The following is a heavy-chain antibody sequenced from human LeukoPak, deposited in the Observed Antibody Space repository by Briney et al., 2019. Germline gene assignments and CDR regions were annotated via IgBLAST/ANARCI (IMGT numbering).Heavy chain of an antibody. D-gene: IGHD6-6*01. CDR2: INPGDGTT. CDR3: SKVGQLVFDY. V-gene: IGHV1-46*01. Sequence: GASLKVSCKTSGYTFTNDYMHWVRQAPGQGLEWMGVINPGDGTTKYAQKFQGRVTMTRDTSTSTLYMELSSLRSEDTAMYYCSKVGQLVFDYWGQGTLVTVSS. CDR1: GYTFTNDY. J-gene: IGHJ4*02.